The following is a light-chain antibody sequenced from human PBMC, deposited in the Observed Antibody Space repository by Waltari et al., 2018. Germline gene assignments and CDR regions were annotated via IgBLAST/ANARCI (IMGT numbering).Light chain of an antibody. Sequence: SYELTQTPSVSVSPGQTARTTGSGPELQRQNAYWFQQKPGQAPRLVIYEDTKRPSGIPERFSGSSSGTVATLTITGAQVDDEADYYCYSSDSTGLRVFGGGTTVVVL. CDR3: YSSDSTGLRV. CDR2: EDT. J-gene: IGLJ1*01. CDR1: ELQRQN. V-gene: IGLV3-10*01.